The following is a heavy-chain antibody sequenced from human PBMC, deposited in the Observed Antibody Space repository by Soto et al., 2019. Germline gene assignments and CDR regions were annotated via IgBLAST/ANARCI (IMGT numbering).Heavy chain of an antibody. V-gene: IGHV4-39*01. Sequence: SETLSLTCTVPGGSISSSSYYWSWIRHPPGKGLEWIGSIYYSGSTYYNPSLKSRVTISVDTSKNQFSLKLSSVTAADTAVYYCARLGFGQLLGFDYWGQGTLVTVS. D-gene: IGHD3-10*01. J-gene: IGHJ4*02. CDR3: ARLGFGQLLGFDY. CDR1: GGSISSSSYY. CDR2: IYYSGST.